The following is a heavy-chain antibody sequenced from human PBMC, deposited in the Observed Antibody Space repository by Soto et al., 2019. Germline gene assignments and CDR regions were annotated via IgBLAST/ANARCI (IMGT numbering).Heavy chain of an antibody. J-gene: IGHJ4*02. CDR3: ARDLGFYVKRGVLGGDCLDLNYCDY. D-gene: IGHD3-10*01. CDR2: ISSSSSYI. V-gene: IGHV3-21*01. Sequence: PGGSLRLSCAASGFTFSSYSMNWVRQAPGKGLERISSISSSSSYIYYADTVKGRFTISRDNAKNSLYLQMNRLRAEDTAVYYCARDLGFYVKRGVLGGDCLDLNYCDYWGLVTLVTVSS. CDR1: GFTFSSYS.